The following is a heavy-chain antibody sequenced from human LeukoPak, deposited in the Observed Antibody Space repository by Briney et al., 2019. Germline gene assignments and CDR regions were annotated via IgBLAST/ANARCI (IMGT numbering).Heavy chain of an antibody. CDR3: ARVAGGYCSGGSCYATPENWFDP. V-gene: IGHV1-24*01. Sequence: ASVKVSCKVSGYTLTELSMHWVRQAPGKGLEWMGGFDPEDGETIYAQKLQGRVTMTTDTSTSTAYMELRSLRSDDTAVYYCARVAGGYCSGGSCYATPENWFDPWGQGTLVTVSS. CDR1: GYTLTELS. J-gene: IGHJ5*02. CDR2: FDPEDGET. D-gene: IGHD2-15*01.